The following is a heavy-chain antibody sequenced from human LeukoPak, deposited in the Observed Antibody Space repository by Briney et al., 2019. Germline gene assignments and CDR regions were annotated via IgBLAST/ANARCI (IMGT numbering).Heavy chain of an antibody. J-gene: IGHJ4*02. CDR1: GGTFSTYC. V-gene: IGHV1-69*10. CDR2: LIPILGTP. CDR3: ASKGLFRGSSGYEHFDF. D-gene: IGHD5-12*01. Sequence: GASVKVSCKASGGTFSTYCISWVRQAPGQGLEWMGGLIPILGTPNYAQTFQGRVTITADTSTSTAYMELSSLRSADTAVYYCASKGLFRGSSGYEHFDFWGQGTLVTVSS.